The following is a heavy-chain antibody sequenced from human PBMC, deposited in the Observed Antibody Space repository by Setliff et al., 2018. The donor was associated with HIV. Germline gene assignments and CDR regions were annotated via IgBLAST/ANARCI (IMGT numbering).Heavy chain of an antibody. CDR3: SRQPDPYDSGTSYSYYYYMDV. CDR2: ISYDGSNK. D-gene: IGHD3-10*01. CDR1: GLTFSSYA. Sequence: GGSLRLSCAASGLTFSSYAMHWVRQAPGKGLEWVAVISYDGSNKYYADSVKGRFTISRDASKNTAYLQMNSLKTEDTGVYYCSRQPDPYDSGTSYSYYYYMDVWGKGTTVTAP. V-gene: IGHV3-30*07. J-gene: IGHJ6*03.